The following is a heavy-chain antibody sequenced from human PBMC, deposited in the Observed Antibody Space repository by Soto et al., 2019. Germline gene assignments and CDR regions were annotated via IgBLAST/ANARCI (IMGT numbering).Heavy chain of an antibody. CDR3: AREVDNWYDP. Sequence: PGGSLRLSCAAAGFTFSSYWWSRVRQAPGNGVVGGANIKQDESENYYEDSAKGRFTISRDNAKNSLYLQMNRLRAEDTAGYYCAREVDNWYDPWGQRTLVTNSS. J-gene: IGHJ5*02. CDR2: IKQDESEN. D-gene: IGHD2-2*01. V-gene: IGHV3-7*01. CDR1: GFTFSSYW.